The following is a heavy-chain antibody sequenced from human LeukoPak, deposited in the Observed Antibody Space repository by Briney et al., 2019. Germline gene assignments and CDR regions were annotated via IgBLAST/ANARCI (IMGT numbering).Heavy chain of an antibody. D-gene: IGHD2-15*01. J-gene: IGHJ6*03. CDR3: ARRIEDYMDV. V-gene: IGHV5-51*01. Sequence: GASLKISCKGSGYSFTSYWIGWVRQMPGKGLESMGIIYPGDSDTRYSPSFQGQVTISADKSSSTAYLQWSSLKASDTAMYYCARRIEDYMDVWGKGTTVTVSS. CDR2: IYPGDSDT. CDR1: GYSFTSYW.